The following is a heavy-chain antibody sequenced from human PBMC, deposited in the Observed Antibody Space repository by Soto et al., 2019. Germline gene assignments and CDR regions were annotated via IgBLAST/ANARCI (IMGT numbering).Heavy chain of an antibody. CDR1: GGSINSYY. CDR2: IFYSGNT. J-gene: IGHJ4*02. Sequence: SETLSLTCTVSGGSINSYYWSWIRQSPGKGLEWIGYIFYSGNTNYNPSLNIRITLSVDTSKNQFSLKLISVTSADTAVYYCARHAPGGPFDSWGQGTLVTVS. CDR3: ARHAPGGPFDS. V-gene: IGHV4-59*08.